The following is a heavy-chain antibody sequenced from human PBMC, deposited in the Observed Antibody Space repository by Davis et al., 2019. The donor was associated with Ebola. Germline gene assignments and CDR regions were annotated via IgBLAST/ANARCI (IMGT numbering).Heavy chain of an antibody. CDR3: AKSGEGRLVVPGDAFDI. D-gene: IGHD6-6*01. Sequence: GESLKISCAASGFTFSSYGMHWVRQAPGKGLEWVAFIRYDGSNKYYADSVKGRFTISGDNSKNTLYLQMNSLRAEDTAVYYCAKSGEGRLVVPGDAFDIWGQGTIVTVSS. CDR2: IRYDGSNK. V-gene: IGHV3-30*02. J-gene: IGHJ3*02. CDR1: GFTFSSYG.